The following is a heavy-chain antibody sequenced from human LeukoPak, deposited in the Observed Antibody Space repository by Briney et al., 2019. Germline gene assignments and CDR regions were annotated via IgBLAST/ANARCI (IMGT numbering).Heavy chain of an antibody. V-gene: IGHV4-34*01. Sequence: SETLSLTCAVYGGSFSGYYWSWIRQPPGKGLEWIGEINHSGSTNYNPSLKSRVTISVDTSKNQFSLKLSSVTAADTAVYYCARAGQMPRYFDLWGRGTLVTVSS. J-gene: IGHJ2*01. D-gene: IGHD2-2*01. CDR1: GGSFSGYY. CDR2: INHSGST. CDR3: ARAGQMPRYFDL.